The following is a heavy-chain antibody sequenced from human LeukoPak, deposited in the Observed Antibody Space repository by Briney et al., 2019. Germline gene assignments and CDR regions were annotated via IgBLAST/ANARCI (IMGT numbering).Heavy chain of an antibody. V-gene: IGHV4-4*07. J-gene: IGHJ5*02. D-gene: IGHD3-10*01. CDR2: IYTSGST. CDR1: GGSISSYY. CDR3: ARDWRFGDKNVNWFDP. Sequence: TSETLSLTCTVSGGSISSYYWSWIRQPAGKGLEWIGRIYTSGSTNYNPSLKSRVTMSVDTSKNQFSLKLSSVTAADTAVYYCARDWRFGDKNVNWFDPWGQGTLVTVSS.